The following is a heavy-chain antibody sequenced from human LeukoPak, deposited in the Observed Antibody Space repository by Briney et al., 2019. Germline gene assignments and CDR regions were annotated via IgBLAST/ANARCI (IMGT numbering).Heavy chain of an antibody. V-gene: IGHV4-59*01. CDR1: GGSISSLH. CDR2: IYYTGST. Sequence: SETLSLTCTVSGGSISSLHWSWIRQPPGKGLEWIEYIYYTGSTNYNPSLKSRVTISVDTSKNQFSLKLTSVTAADTAVYYCARERYYPYGMDVWGQGTTVTVSS. J-gene: IGHJ6*02. CDR3: ARERYYPYGMDV.